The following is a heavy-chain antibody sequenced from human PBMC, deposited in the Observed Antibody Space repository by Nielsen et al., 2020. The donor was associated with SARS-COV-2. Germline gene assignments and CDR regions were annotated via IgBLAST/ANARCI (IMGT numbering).Heavy chain of an antibody. Sequence: GESLKISCAASGFTFSSYSMNWVRQAPGKGLEWVSSISSSSSYIYYADSVKGRFTISRGNAKNSLYLQMNSPRAEDTAVYYCARGIAAAESDYWGQGTLVTVSS. CDR1: GFTFSSYS. CDR2: ISSSSSYI. V-gene: IGHV3-21*01. J-gene: IGHJ4*02. CDR3: ARGIAAAESDY. D-gene: IGHD6-13*01.